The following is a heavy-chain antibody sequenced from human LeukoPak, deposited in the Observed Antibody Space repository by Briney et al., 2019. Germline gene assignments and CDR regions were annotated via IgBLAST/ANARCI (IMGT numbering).Heavy chain of an antibody. Sequence: PGGSLRLSCAGSGFTVSSSTMSWVRQAPGKGLEWVSNFYSDALDGITNYADSVKGRFTISRDNSQNTPYLQMNSLRVEDTATYYCAREIGGGHHYFEHWGQGTVVTVSS. D-gene: IGHD1-26*01. CDR2: FYSDALDGIT. J-gene: IGHJ4*02. CDR3: AREIGGGHHYFEH. CDR1: GFTVSSST. V-gene: IGHV3-53*01.